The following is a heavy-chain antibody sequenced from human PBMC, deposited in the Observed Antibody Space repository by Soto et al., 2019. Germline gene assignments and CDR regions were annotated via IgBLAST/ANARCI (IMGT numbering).Heavy chain of an antibody. Sequence: SDTLYLTCAIYCGSFSGYYCICIRQPSCQGLEWIGEINHSGSTNYNPSLKSRVTISVDTSKNQFSLKLSSVTAADTAVYYCARGVVGWDSSSWRYYYYGMDVWGQGTTVTV. D-gene: IGHD6-13*01. CDR2: INHSGST. V-gene: IGHV4-34*01. CDR3: ARGVVGWDSSSWRYYYYGMDV. CDR1: CGSFSGYY. J-gene: IGHJ6*02.